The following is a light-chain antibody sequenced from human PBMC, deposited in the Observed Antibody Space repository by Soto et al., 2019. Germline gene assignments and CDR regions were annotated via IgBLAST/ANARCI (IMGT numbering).Light chain of an antibody. J-gene: IGKJ1*01. Sequence: DIPMTQSPSSLSASVGDRVTITCRASQSISNYLNWYQQKPGKAPKLLIYATSSLQSGVSSRFSGSGSGTDFTLTISSLQPEDFVTYFCQQGYTTPGTFGQGTKVEIK. V-gene: IGKV1-39*01. CDR2: ATS. CDR1: QSISNY. CDR3: QQGYTTPGT.